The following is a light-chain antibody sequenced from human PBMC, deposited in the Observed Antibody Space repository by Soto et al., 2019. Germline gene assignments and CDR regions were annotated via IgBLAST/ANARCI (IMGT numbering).Light chain of an antibody. Sequence: SVLTQPRLVYGSTGRSVTISCTGNSSDVGGYNYVSWYQQHPGKAPKLITYDVNERPSGVPDRFSGSKSGNTASLTISGLQAEDEADYYCCSYAGGYTLYVFGTGTKVTVL. CDR1: SSDVGGYNY. J-gene: IGLJ1*01. CDR2: DVN. V-gene: IGLV2-11*01. CDR3: CSYAGGYTLYV.